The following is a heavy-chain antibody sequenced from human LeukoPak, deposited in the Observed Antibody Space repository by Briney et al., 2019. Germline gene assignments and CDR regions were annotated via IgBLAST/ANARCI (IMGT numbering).Heavy chain of an antibody. CDR3: ATENYYDSSGSHGWFDP. CDR2: FDPEDGET. D-gene: IGHD3-22*01. V-gene: IGHV1-24*01. CDR1: GYTLTELS. J-gene: IGHJ5*02. Sequence: ASVKVSCKVSGYTLTELSMHWVRQAPGKGLEWKGGFDPEDGETIYAQKFQGRVTMTEDTSTDTAYMELSSLRSEDTAFYYCATENYYDSSGSHGWFDPWGQGTLVTVSS.